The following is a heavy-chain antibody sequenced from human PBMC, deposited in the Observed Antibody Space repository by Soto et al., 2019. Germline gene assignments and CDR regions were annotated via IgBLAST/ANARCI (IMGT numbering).Heavy chain of an antibody. J-gene: IGHJ4*02. Sequence: QVQLVESGGGVVQPGRSLRLSCAASGFTFSSYGMHWVRQAPGKGLEWVAVIWYDGSNKYYADSVKGRFTISRDNSKNTLYLQMNSLRAEDTAVYYCARELDIVVVPAAMGVYFDYWGQGTLVTVAS. CDR1: GFTFSSYG. CDR3: ARELDIVVVPAAMGVYFDY. CDR2: IWYDGSNK. D-gene: IGHD2-2*03. V-gene: IGHV3-33*01.